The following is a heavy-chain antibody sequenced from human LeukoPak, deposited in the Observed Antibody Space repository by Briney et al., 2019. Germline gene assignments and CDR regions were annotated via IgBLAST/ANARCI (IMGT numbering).Heavy chain of an antibody. Sequence: PGGSLRLSCAASGFTFSSYSMNWVRQAPGKGLEWVSYISSSSSTIYYADSVKGRFTISRDNAKNSLYLQMNSLRAEDTAVYYCARGGDSSGYYYLGAFDIWGQGTMVTVSS. D-gene: IGHD3-22*01. CDR3: ARGGDSSGYYYLGAFDI. CDR2: ISSSSSTI. J-gene: IGHJ3*02. V-gene: IGHV3-48*01. CDR1: GFTFSSYS.